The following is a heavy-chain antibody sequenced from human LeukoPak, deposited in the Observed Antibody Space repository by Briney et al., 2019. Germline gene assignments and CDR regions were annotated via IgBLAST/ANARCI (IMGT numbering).Heavy chain of an antibody. Sequence: SETLSLTCTVSGGSISSGGYYWSWIRQHPGKGLEWIGYIYYSGSTYYNPSLKSRVTISVDTSKNQFSLKLSSVTAADTAVYYCARVIREYVSSTGCHTWLAPWGQGTLFT. CDR1: GGSISSGGYY. J-gene: IGHJ5*02. V-gene: IGHV4-31*03. CDR3: ARVIREYVSSTGCHTWLAP. D-gene: IGHD2-2*02. CDR2: IYYSGST.